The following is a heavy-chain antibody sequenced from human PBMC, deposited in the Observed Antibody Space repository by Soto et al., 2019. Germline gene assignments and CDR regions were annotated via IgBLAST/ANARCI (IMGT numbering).Heavy chain of an antibody. Sequence: GGSLRLSCAASGFTFSSYGMHWVRQAPGKGLEWVAVISYDGGNKYYADSVKGRFTISRDNSKNTLYLQMNSLRAEDTAVYYCAKGAQVVVAATVYHWGQGTLVTVSS. CDR3: AKGAQVVVAATVYH. V-gene: IGHV3-30*18. J-gene: IGHJ4*02. CDR2: ISYDGGNK. CDR1: GFTFSSYG. D-gene: IGHD2-15*01.